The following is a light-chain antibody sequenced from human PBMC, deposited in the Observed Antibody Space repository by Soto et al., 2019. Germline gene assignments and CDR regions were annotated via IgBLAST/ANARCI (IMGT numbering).Light chain of an antibody. CDR2: AAS. V-gene: IGKV1-9*01. Sequence: DIQLTQSPSFLSASVGDRVTITCRASQGISGYLVWYQQKPGKAPRLLIYAASTLQSGVPSRFSGSGSGTEFTITISSLQPEDFATYFCQQVRSYPPITFGQGTRLEIK. J-gene: IGKJ5*01. CDR3: QQVRSYPPIT. CDR1: QGISGY.